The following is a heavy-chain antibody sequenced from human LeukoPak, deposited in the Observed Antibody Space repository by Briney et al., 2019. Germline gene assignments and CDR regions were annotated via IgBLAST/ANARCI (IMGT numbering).Heavy chain of an antibody. CDR3: ARESSFDY. D-gene: IGHD6-6*01. V-gene: IGHV1-18*01. J-gene: IGHJ4*02. CDR2: ITTYNGNT. Sequence: ASVKVSCKASGYTFTSYGIIWVRQAPGQGLQWMGGITTYNGNTNYAQNLQGRVTMTTDTSTSTAYMELRNLISDDTAVYFCARESSFDYWGQGTLFTLSS. CDR1: GYTFTSYG.